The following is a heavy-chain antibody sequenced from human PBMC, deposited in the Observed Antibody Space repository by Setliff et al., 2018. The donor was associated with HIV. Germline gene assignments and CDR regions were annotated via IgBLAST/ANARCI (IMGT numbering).Heavy chain of an antibody. D-gene: IGHD6-19*01. CDR1: GFTFNNFA. CDR2: ISWDSDTL. V-gene: IGHV3-9*01. Sequence: GGSLRLSCEGTGFTFNNFAMHWVRQAPGKGLEWVSGISWDSDTLGSADSAKGRLIIYRDTVRNSLSPQMDSLTTEDTARYYCVRGGSVAGPYFYYMDVWGKGTTVTVSS. CDR3: VRGGSVAGPYFYYMDV. J-gene: IGHJ6*03.